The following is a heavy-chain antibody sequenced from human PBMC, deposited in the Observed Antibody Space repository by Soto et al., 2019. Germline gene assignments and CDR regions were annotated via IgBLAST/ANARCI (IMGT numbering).Heavy chain of an antibody. Sequence: GGSLRLSCAASGFTFSNYAMSWVRQAPGKGLEWVSIISGGGGTTYYADSVKGRFTISRDNSKNTVHLQINSLRVEDTAVYYCAKQAGYSSDPFDYWGQGTLVTVSS. CDR1: GFTFSNYA. V-gene: IGHV3-23*01. CDR2: ISGGGGTT. D-gene: IGHD6-19*01. CDR3: AKQAGYSSDPFDY. J-gene: IGHJ4*02.